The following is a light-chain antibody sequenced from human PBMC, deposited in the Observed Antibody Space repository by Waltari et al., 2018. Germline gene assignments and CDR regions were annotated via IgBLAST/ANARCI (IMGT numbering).Light chain of an antibody. Sequence: QSALTQPASVSGSPGQSITISCAGSGTDIGYSDYVSWYQQYPDHVPKLLIYDVSPRPSGISPRFSGSKSGNTACRTISGLQADDEADYYCSAHTITLHVVFGGGTKVTVL. V-gene: IGLV2-14*03. CDR1: GTDIGYSDY. CDR3: SAHTITLHVV. J-gene: IGLJ2*01. CDR2: DVS.